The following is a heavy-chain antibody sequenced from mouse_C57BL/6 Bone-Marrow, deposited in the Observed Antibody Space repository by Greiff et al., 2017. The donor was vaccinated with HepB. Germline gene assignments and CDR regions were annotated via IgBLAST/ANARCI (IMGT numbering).Heavy chain of an antibody. CDR1: GYTFTSYN. J-gene: IGHJ4*01. Sequence: QVQLQQSGAELVRPGASVKMSCKASGYTFTSYNMHWVKQTPRQGLEWIGAIYPGNGDTSYNQKFKGKATLTVDKSSSTAYMQLSSLTSEDSAVYFCARDPLPDGSSPHYYAMDYWGQGTSVTVSS. D-gene: IGHD1-1*01. CDR3: ARDPLPDGSSPHYYAMDY. CDR2: IYPGNGDT. V-gene: IGHV1-12*01.